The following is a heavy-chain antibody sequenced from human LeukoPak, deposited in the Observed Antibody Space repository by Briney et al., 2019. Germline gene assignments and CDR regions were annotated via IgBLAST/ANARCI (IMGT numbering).Heavy chain of an antibody. CDR3: AKSRSGYALFDF. CDR2: ISASGYST. V-gene: IGHV3-23*01. CDR1: GFTFSSGA. D-gene: IGHD2-2*01. J-gene: IGHJ4*02. Sequence: PGGSLRLSCTASGFTFSSGAMVWVRQAPGKGLEGVSAISASGYSTYHAHSVKGRLTISRDNSTNTLYFQMDSLRAEDTAVYYCAKSRSGYALFDFWGQGTLVTVSS.